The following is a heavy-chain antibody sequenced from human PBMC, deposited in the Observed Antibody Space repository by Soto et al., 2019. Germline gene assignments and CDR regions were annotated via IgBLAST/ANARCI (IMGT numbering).Heavy chain of an antibody. CDR1: GYTFTNYG. J-gene: IGHJ5*02. CDR3: ANLWGLSPNWFDP. Sequence: ASVKVSCKTSGYTFTNYGISWVRQAPGQGLEWMGWITTDKGKTTYAQKFQGRVTMTTDESTSTAYMELSSLRSEDTAVYYCANLWGLSPNWFDPWGQGTLVTVS. V-gene: IGHV1-18*01. CDR2: ITTDKGKT. D-gene: IGHD3-16*02.